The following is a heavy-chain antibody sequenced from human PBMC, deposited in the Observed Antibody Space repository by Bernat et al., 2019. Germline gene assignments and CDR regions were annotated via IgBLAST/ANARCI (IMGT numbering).Heavy chain of an antibody. CDR1: GFTFDDYG. CDR2: TNWNGGST. J-gene: IGHJ4*02. D-gene: IGHD4-11*01. Sequence: EVQLVESGGGVVRPGGSLRLSCAASGFTFDDYGMSWVRRAPGKGLGWVAGTNWNGGSTGYADSVKGRFTISRDNAKTSLYLQMNSLRAEDTAFYYCARDGDYSNYGGYWGQGTLVTVSS. CDR3: ARDGDYSNYGGY. V-gene: IGHV3-20*04.